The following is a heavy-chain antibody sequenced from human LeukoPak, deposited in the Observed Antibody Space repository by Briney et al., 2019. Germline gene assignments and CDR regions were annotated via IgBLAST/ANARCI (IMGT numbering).Heavy chain of an antibody. CDR1: GFTFSSYA. D-gene: IGHD3-22*01. Sequence: GGSLRLSCAASGFTFSSYAMHWVRQAPGKGLEWVAVISYDGSNKYYADSVKGRFTISRDNAKNTLYLQMNSLRAEDTAVYYCARGRRVVVPRAFDIWGQGTMVTVSS. J-gene: IGHJ3*02. CDR2: ISYDGSNK. CDR3: ARGRRVVVPRAFDI. V-gene: IGHV3-30-3*01.